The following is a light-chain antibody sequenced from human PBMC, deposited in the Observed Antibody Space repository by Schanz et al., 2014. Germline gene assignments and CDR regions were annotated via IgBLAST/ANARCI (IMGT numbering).Light chain of an antibody. Sequence: QSALTQPRSVSGSPGQSVTISCTGTSSDVGGYNYVSWYQQHPGKAPKLMIYDVSKRPSGVPDRFSGSKSGNTASLTISGLQAEDEADYYCSSYAGSNNLKVFGGGTKLTVL. J-gene: IGLJ2*01. CDR1: SSDVGGYNY. CDR2: DVS. CDR3: SSYAGSNNLKV. V-gene: IGLV2-11*01.